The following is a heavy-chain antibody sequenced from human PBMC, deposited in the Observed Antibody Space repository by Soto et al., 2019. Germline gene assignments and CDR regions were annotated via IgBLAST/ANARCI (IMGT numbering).Heavy chain of an antibody. CDR3: GADYRSGYYYAY. J-gene: IGHJ4*02. D-gene: IGHD3-22*01. V-gene: IGHV3-30*03. Sequence: QVQLVESGGGVVQPGRSLRLSCAASGFTFSSYGMHWVRQAPGKGLEWVAVISYDGSNKYYADSVKGRFTISRDNSKNTVDLEMNSLRAEDTAGYYCGADYRSGYYYAYWGQGTLVTVSS. CDR2: ISYDGSNK. CDR1: GFTFSSYG.